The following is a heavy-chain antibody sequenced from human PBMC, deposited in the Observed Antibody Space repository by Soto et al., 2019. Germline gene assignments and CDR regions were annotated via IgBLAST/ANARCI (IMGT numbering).Heavy chain of an antibody. D-gene: IGHD6-19*01. CDR1: GASISSYF. Sequence: SETLSFTCTVSGASISSYFWTWIRQPAGKGLDWIGRISTSGTTNYNPSLKSRVTMSVDTSKNHFSLNLSSATAADTAVYYCAREAGPDRWFDPWGQGTLVTVSS. J-gene: IGHJ5*02. CDR2: ISTSGTT. V-gene: IGHV4-4*07. CDR3: AREAGPDRWFDP.